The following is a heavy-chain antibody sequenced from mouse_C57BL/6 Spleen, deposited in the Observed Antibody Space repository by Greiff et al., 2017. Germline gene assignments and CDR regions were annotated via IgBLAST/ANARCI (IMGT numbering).Heavy chain of an antibody. J-gene: IGHJ4*01. Sequence: VQLQQSGAELVRPGTSVKVSCKASGYAFTNYLIEWVKQRPGQGLEWIGVINPGSGGTNYNEKFKGKATLTADKSSSTAYMQLSSLTSEDSSVYFCARGRGLSWDVGAMDYWGQGTSVTVSS. D-gene: IGHD4-1*01. CDR1: GYAFTNYL. CDR2: INPGSGGT. CDR3: ARGRGLSWDVGAMDY. V-gene: IGHV1-54*01.